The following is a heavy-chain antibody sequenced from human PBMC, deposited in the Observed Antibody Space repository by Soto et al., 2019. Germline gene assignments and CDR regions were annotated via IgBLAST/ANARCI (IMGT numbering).Heavy chain of an antibody. CDR2: INHSGST. J-gene: IGHJ4*02. CDR1: GGSFSGYY. CDR3: ARATWYSSLGY. D-gene: IGHD6-13*01. Sequence: SETLSLTCAVYGGSFSGYYWSWIRQPPGKGLEWIGEINHSGSTNYNPSLKSRVTISVDTSKNQFSLKLSSVTAADTAVYYCARATWYSSLGYWGQGTRVTVSS. V-gene: IGHV4-34*01.